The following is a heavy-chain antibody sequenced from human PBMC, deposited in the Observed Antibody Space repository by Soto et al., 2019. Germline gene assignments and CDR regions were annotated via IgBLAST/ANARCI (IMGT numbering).Heavy chain of an antibody. V-gene: IGHV1-18*01. Sequence: ASVKVSCKASGYTFTSYGISWVRQAPGQGLEWMGWISAYNGNTNYAQKLQGRVTMTTDTSTSTAYMELRSLRSDDTAVYYCARVRQHPPYYSYGMDVWGQGPTVTVSS. D-gene: IGHD6-13*01. J-gene: IGHJ6*02. CDR3: ARVRQHPPYYSYGMDV. CDR1: GYTFTSYG. CDR2: ISAYNGNT.